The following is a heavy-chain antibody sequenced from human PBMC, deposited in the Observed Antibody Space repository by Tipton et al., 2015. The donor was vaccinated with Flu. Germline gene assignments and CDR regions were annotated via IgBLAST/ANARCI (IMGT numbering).Heavy chain of an antibody. CDR1: GYSLTIYT. D-gene: IGHD6-19*01. V-gene: IGHV3-21*04. Sequence: SLRLSCVASGYSLTIYTINWVRQVPGKGLEWVSSVNYNDIYYAPSLEGRFTVSSHNAKNSLFLQMNSLRVEDSAVYYCARERVRSGRVAGGYGAFPADHWGQGALVTVSS. CDR3: ARERVRSGRVAGGYGAFPADH. J-gene: IGHJ4*02. CDR2: VNYNDI.